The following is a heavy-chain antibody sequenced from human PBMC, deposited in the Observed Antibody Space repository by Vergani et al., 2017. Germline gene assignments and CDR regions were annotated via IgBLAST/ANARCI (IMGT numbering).Heavy chain of an antibody. CDR2: IDWDDDK. CDR3: ARMGGWGAFDY. V-gene: IGHV2-70*04. Sequence: QVTLKESGPVLVKPTETLTLTCTFSGFSLSTSGMRVSWIRQPPGKALEWLARIDWDDDKFYSTSLKTRLTISKDTSKNQVVLTMTNMDPVDTATYYCARMGGWGAFDYWGQGTLVTVSS. D-gene: IGHD7-27*01. J-gene: IGHJ4*02. CDR1: GFSLSTSGMR.